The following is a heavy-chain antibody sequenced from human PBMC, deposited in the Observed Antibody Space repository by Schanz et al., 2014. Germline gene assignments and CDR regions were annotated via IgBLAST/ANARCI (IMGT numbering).Heavy chain of an antibody. J-gene: IGHJ2*01. CDR2: ISDSGGSK. CDR3: PREMGSALLRYFDL. V-gene: IGHV3-23*04. CDR1: GFTFSSFN. D-gene: IGHD1-26*01. Sequence: EVQLVESGGGLVKPGGSLRLSCAASGFTFSSFNMNWVRQAPGKGLEWVSGISDSGGSKYYVDSVEGRFTISRDNSKNTLYLQMNNLRAEDTAVYYCPREMGSALLRYFDLWGRGTLVTVSS.